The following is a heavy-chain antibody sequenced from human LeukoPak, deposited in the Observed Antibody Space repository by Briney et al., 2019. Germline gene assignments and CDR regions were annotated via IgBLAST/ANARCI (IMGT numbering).Heavy chain of an antibody. J-gene: IGHJ4*02. CDR2: INHGGST. Sequence: SETLSLTCAVYGGSLSAYYWTWIRQPPGKGLEWIGEINHGGSTYYNPSLKSRVTISVDTSKNQFSLKLSSVTAADTAVYYCARDQGRWLVRTFDYWGQGTLVTVSS. CDR1: GGSLSAYY. V-gene: IGHV4-34*01. D-gene: IGHD6-19*01. CDR3: ARDQGRWLVRTFDY.